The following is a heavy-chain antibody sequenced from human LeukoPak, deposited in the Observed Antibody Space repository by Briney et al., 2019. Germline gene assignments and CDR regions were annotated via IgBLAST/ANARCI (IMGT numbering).Heavy chain of an antibody. CDR3: ARGRASAFDV. CDR2: TYYTSKWNT. D-gene: IGHD6-25*01. Sequence: PSQTLSLTCAISGDSVSTSGVAWNWVRQSPSSGLEWLGGTYYTSKWNTDSAVSVKSRIVVNPDTSKDQFSLQLNSVTSEDTAVYYCARGRASAFDVWGQGTMVNVSS. J-gene: IGHJ3*01. CDR1: GDSVSTSGVA. V-gene: IGHV6-1*01.